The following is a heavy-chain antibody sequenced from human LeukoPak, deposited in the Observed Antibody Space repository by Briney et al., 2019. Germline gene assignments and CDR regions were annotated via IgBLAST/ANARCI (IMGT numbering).Heavy chain of an antibody. CDR2: ISGSSTGT. Sequence: GGSLRLSRAASGFILSDHYMDWVRQAPGKGLEWVAAISGSSTGTYYADSVRGRFTISRDNSKNSLYLQMNSLRAEDTAKYYCAKEGGSIVGGTIPFDHWGQGTLVTVSS. CDR3: AKEGGSIVGGTIPFDH. V-gene: IGHV3-23*01. J-gene: IGHJ4*02. CDR1: GFILSDHY. D-gene: IGHD1-26*01.